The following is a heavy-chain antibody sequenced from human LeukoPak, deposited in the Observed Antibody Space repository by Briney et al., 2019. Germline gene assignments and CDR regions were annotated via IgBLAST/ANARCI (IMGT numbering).Heavy chain of an antibody. CDR1: GGSFSGYY. D-gene: IGHD1-26*01. CDR3: AKSGGYGLIDY. CDR2: IYDSGST. V-gene: IGHV4-34*01. Sequence: NPSETLSLTCAVYGGSFSGYYWGWIRQPPGKGLEWIGNIYDSGSTYYNASLQSRVTISIDTSKNQFSLRLSSVTAADTAMYYCAKSGGYGLIDYWGQGTLVTVSS. J-gene: IGHJ4*02.